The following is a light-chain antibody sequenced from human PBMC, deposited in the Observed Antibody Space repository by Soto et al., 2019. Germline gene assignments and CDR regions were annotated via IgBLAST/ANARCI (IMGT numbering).Light chain of an antibody. Sequence: EIVLTQSPGTLSLSPGERATLSCRACQSVSSSYLAWYQQKPGQAPRLLIHGVSTRATGIPDRFSGSGSGTDFTLTISRLEPEDFAVYYCQQYVTSPYIFGQGTKLEIK. CDR3: QQYVTSPYI. J-gene: IGKJ2*01. V-gene: IGKV3-20*01. CDR2: GVS. CDR1: QSVSSSY.